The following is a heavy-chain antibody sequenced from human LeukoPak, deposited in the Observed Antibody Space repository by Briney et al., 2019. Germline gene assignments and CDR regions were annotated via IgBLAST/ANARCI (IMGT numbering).Heavy chain of an antibody. CDR2: IYHSGTT. D-gene: IGHD2-2*03. Sequence: SETLSLTCAVSGDSISSSNWWSWVRQPPGKGLEWIGEIYHSGTTNYNPSLKSRVTISIDTSKNQFSLKLRSVTAADTAVYYCARDDGSFDYWGQGTLVTVSS. J-gene: IGHJ4*02. CDR3: ARDDGSFDY. V-gene: IGHV4-4*02. CDR1: GDSISSSNW.